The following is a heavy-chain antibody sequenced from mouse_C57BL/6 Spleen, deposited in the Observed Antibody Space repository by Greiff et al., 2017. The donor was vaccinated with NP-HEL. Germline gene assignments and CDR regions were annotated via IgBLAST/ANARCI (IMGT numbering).Heavy chain of an antibody. V-gene: IGHV1-55*01. CDR2: IYPGSGST. Sequence: VQLQQPGAELVKPGASVKMSCKASGYTFTSYWITWVKQRPVQGLEWIGDIYPGSGSTNYNEKFKSKATLTVDTSSSTAYMQLSSLTSEDSAVYYCARKKPNWDYFDYWGQGTTLTVSS. CDR3: ARKKPNWDYFDY. D-gene: IGHD4-1*01. CDR1: GYTFTSYW. J-gene: IGHJ2*01.